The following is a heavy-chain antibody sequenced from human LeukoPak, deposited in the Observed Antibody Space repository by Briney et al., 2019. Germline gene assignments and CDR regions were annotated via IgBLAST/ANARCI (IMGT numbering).Heavy chain of an antibody. D-gene: IGHD5-12*01. CDR3: ARGRSGYVYGMDV. V-gene: IGHV4-34*01. CDR2: INHSGST. Sequence: SETLSLTCSVSGDSISSGGYYWSWIRQPPGKGLEWIGEINHSGSTNYNPSLKSRVTISVDTSKNQFSLKLSSVTAADTAVYYRARGRSGYVYGMDVWGQGTTVTVSS. J-gene: IGHJ6*02. CDR1: GDSISSGGYY.